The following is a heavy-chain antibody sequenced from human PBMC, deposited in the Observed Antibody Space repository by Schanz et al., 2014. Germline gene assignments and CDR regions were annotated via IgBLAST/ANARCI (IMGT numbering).Heavy chain of an antibody. Sequence: VQLLESGGGLVKPGGSLRLSCAASGFIFSDYYMAWIRQAPGKGPEYVSYISSGGTTTYHSDSVKGRFTISRDNAKNSLFLQMNSLRAEDTAVYYCARDFLLEQLGYSHYYYAMDVWGQGTTVTVSS. D-gene: IGHD2-15*01. CDR1: GFIFSDYY. V-gene: IGHV3-11*04. CDR2: ISSGGTTT. J-gene: IGHJ6*02. CDR3: ARDFLLEQLGYSHYYYAMDV.